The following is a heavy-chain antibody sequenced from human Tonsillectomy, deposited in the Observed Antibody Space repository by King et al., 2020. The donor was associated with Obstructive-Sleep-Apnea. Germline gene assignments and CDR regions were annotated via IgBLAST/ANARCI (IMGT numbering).Heavy chain of an antibody. CDR1: GFTFSSSA. CDR3: AKWQGSTRYFDY. J-gene: IGHJ4*02. Sequence: VQLVESGGGLVQPGGSLRLSCAASGFTFSSSAMSWVRQAPGKGLGWVSGISSSGGSTYYADSVKGRFTISRDTSKNTLYLQMNSLRAEDTALYYCAKWQGSTRYFDYWGQGALVTVSS. CDR2: ISSSGGST. D-gene: IGHD2-2*01. V-gene: IGHV3-23*04.